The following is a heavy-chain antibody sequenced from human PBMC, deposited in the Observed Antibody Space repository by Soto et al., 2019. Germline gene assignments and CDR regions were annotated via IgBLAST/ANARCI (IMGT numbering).Heavy chain of an antibody. J-gene: IGHJ4*02. D-gene: IGHD1-26*01. CDR1: GFTFSNSW. CDR3: ARDRLNNAYTTFFDY. V-gene: IGHV3-74*01. Sequence: EVPLVESGGGLIQPGGSLRLSCAASGFTFSNSWMHWVRQAPGKGLVWLSHINADGSSIRYADSVRGRLTISRDNAKHTLFLQMSRLTAEDTAVYFCARDRLNNAYTTFFDYWGQGTLVTVSS. CDR2: INADGSSI.